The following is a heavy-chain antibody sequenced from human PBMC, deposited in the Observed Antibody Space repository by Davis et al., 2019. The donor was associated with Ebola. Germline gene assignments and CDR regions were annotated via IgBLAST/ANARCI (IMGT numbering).Heavy chain of an antibody. J-gene: IGHJ6*04. CDR2: IIPILGIA. Sequence: AASVKVSCKASGGTFSSYTISWVRQAPGQGLEWMGRIIPILGIANYAQKFQGRVTITADKSTSTAYMELSSLRSEDTAVYYCAIIGYDFWSGYDADFGMDVWGEGTTVTVSS. D-gene: IGHD3-3*01. CDR1: GGTFSSYT. CDR3: AIIGYDFWSGYDADFGMDV. V-gene: IGHV1-69*02.